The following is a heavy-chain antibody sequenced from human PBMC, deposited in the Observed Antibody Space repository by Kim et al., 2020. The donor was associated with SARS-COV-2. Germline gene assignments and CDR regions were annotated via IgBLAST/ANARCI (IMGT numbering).Heavy chain of an antibody. D-gene: IGHD1-1*01. CDR3: ARDRITKDYYYYGMDV. J-gene: IGHJ6*02. Sequence: LKRRGTISGDTSKNQFSLKLSSVTAADTAVYYCARDRITKDYYYYGMDVWGQGTTVTVSS. V-gene: IGHV4-59*01.